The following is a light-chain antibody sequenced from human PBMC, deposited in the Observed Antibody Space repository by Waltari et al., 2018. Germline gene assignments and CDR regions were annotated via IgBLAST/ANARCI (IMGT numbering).Light chain of an antibody. J-gene: IGLJ3*02. CDR1: SSDVGGYNF. CDR2: DVS. V-gene: IGLV2-11*01. CDR3: CSYAGNYAWV. Sequence: QSALTQPRSVSGSPGQSVTISCTGTSSDVGGYNFVSWYQQHPGKAPKLMIYDVSQRPSGVPYRFSGSKSGNTASLTISGLQAEDEADYYCCSYAGNYAWVFGGGTKLTVL.